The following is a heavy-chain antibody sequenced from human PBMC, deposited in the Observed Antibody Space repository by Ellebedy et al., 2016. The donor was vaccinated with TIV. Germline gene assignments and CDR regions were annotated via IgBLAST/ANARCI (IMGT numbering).Heavy chain of an antibody. V-gene: IGHV1-18*01. Sequence: AASVKVSCKASGYTFTSYGISWVRQAPGQGLEWMGWISAYNGNTNYAQKLQGRVTMTTDTSASTAYMELSSLRSEDTAVYYCARSLVVITTPPDYWGQGTRVTVS. CDR1: GYTFTSYG. CDR3: ARSLVVITTPPDY. J-gene: IGHJ4*02. CDR2: ISAYNGNT. D-gene: IGHD3-22*01.